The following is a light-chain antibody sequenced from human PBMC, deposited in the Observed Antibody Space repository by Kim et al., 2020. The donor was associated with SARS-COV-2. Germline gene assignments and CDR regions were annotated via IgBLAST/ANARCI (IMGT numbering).Light chain of an antibody. Sequence: EIVLTQSPGTLSLSPGERATLSCRASQSVSSSYLAWYQQQPGQAPRLLIDGSSSRATGIPDRFSGSGSGTDITLTISRLEPEDVAVYYCQQYSRSPRTFGQGTKVDIK. V-gene: IGKV3-20*01. J-gene: IGKJ1*01. CDR2: GSS. CDR3: QQYSRSPRT. CDR1: QSVSSSY.